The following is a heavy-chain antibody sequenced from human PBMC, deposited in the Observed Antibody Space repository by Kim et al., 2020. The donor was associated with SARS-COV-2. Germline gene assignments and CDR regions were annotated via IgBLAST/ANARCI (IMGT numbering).Heavy chain of an antibody. CDR1: GFAFETYA. D-gene: IGHD3-10*01. CDR2: ISGTGDNT. V-gene: IGHV3-23*01. Sequence: GGSLRLSCAASGFAFETYAMNWVRQAPGKGLEWVSGISGTGDNTYYADSAKGRFTISRDNSKRMLSLQMNSLRAEDTAIYYCAKLAVRGAEDYWGQGTLVTVSS. J-gene: IGHJ4*02. CDR3: AKLAVRGAEDY.